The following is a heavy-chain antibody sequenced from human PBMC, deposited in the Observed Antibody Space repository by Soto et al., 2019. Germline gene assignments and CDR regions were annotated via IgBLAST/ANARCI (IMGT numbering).Heavy chain of an antibody. J-gene: IGHJ5*02. CDR2: MNPNSGNT. CDR1: GYTFISYD. Sequence: QVQLVQSGAEVKKPGASVKISCKASGYTFISYDINWLRQATGQGLEWMGWMNPNSGNTGYAQKFQGRVTMTRNTSIITAYMELGNLRSEDTAVYYCARSRANVNWFDPWGQGTLVTVSS. V-gene: IGHV1-8*01. CDR3: ARSRANVNWFDP.